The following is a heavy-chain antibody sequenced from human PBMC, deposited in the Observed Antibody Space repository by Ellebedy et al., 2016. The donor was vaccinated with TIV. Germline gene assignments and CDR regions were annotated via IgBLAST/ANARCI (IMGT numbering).Heavy chain of an antibody. CDR3: AGCCSSGSCYYYYGMDV. CDR2: ITSRSDTI. CDR1: GFTFSSYA. D-gene: IGHD2-15*01. J-gene: IGHJ6*02. Sequence: PGGSLRLSCAGSGFTFSSYAMNWVRQAPGKGLEWVSYITSRSDTIYYADSVEGRFTISRDNAKNSLYLQMNSLRDEDTAVYYCAGCCSSGSCYYYYGMDVWGQGTTVTVSS. V-gene: IGHV3-48*02.